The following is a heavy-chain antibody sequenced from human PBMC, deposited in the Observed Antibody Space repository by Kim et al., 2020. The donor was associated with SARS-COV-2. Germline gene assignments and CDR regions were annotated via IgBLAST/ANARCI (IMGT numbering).Heavy chain of an antibody. CDR1: GFTFGDYA. D-gene: IGHD6-6*01. J-gene: IGHJ6*02. CDR2: IRSKAYGGTT. V-gene: IGHV3-49*03. Sequence: GGSLRLSCTASGFTFGDYAMSWFRQAPGKGLEWVGFIRSKAYGGTTEYAASVKGRFTISRDDSKSIAYLQMNSLKTEDTAVYYCTRDKPDKARRMYYYYGMDVWGQGTTVTVSS. CDR3: TRDKPDKARRMYYYYGMDV.